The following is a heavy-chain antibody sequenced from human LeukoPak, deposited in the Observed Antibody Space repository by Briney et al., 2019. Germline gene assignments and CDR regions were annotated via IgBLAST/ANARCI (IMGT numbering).Heavy chain of an antibody. Sequence: GGSLRLSCAASGFTFSSYWMHWVRQAPEKGLVWVSAISGSGGSTYYADSVKGRFTISRDNSKNTLYLQMNSLRAEDTAVYYCAKDYYYDSSGYYPYFDYWGQGTLVTVSS. CDR1: GFTFSSYW. D-gene: IGHD3-22*01. CDR2: ISGSGGST. V-gene: IGHV3-23*01. J-gene: IGHJ4*02. CDR3: AKDYYYDSSGYYPYFDY.